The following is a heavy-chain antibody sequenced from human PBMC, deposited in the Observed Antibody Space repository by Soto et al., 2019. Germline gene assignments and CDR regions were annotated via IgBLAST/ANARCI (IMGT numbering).Heavy chain of an antibody. CDR3: ARDGATTVTTDVAFDI. CDR1: GFTFSSYS. D-gene: IGHD4-17*01. J-gene: IGHJ3*02. CDR2: ISSSSYI. Sequence: SLRLSCAASGFTFSSYSMNWVRQAPGKGLEWVSSISSSSYIYYADSVKGRFTISRDNAKNSLYLQMNSLRAEDTAVYYCARDGATTVTTDVAFDIWGQGTMVTVSS. V-gene: IGHV3-21*01.